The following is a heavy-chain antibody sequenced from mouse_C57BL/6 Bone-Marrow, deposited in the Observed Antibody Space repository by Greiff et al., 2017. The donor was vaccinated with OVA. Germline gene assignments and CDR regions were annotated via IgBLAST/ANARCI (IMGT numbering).Heavy chain of an antibody. CDR3: ATNWDWYFDV. CDR1: GYAFSSSW. CDR2: IYPGDGDT. Sequence: QVQLQQSGPELVKPGASVKISCKASGYAFSSSWMNWVKQRPGKGLEWIGRIYPGDGDTNYNGTFKGKATLTADKSSSTAYMQLSSLTSEDSAVYFCATNWDWYFDVWGTGTTVTVSS. J-gene: IGHJ1*03. V-gene: IGHV1-82*01. D-gene: IGHD4-1*01.